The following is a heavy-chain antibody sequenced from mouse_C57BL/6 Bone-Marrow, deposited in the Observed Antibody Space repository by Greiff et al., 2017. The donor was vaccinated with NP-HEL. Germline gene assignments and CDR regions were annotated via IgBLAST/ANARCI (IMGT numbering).Heavy chain of an antibody. CDR1: GYTFTSYW. CDR3: ARLGLYYYGSSFLYYAMDY. D-gene: IGHD1-1*01. Sequence: QVQLKQPGAELVKPGASVKMSCKASGYTFTSYWITWVKQRPGQGLEWIGDIYPGSGSTNYNEKFKSKATLTVDTSSSTAYMQLSSLTSEDSAVYYCARLGLYYYGSSFLYYAMDYWGQGTSVTVSS. J-gene: IGHJ4*01. V-gene: IGHV1-55*01. CDR2: IYPGSGST.